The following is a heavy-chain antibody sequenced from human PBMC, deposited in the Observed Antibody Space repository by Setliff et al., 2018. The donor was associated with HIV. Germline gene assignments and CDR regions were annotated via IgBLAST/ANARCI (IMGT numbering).Heavy chain of an antibody. CDR1: GGSFSAYY. CDR2: ISHTGST. CDR3: ARDKRYRFPFDS. Sequence: SESLSLTCAVYGGSFSAYYWSWIRQSPEMGLEWIAEISHTGSTKYNPSLGSRVTISLATSKNQFSLSLRSLSAADTAVYYCARDKRYRFPFDSWGQGTLVTVSS. D-gene: IGHD2-2*02. J-gene: IGHJ4*02. V-gene: IGHV4-34*01.